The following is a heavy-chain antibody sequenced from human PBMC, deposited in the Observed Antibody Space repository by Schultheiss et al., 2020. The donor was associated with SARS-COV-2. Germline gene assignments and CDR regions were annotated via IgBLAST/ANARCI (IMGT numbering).Heavy chain of an antibody. J-gene: IGHJ6*02. CDR2: INHSGST. D-gene: IGHD4-11*01. Sequence: SETLSLTCAVYGGSFSGYYWSWIRQPPGKGLEWIGEINHSGSTNYNPSLKSRVTMSVDSSKDQFSLRLRSVTAADTAVYYCAKDREPSYSSYYYYYYGMDVWGQGTTVTVSS. CDR3: AKDREPSYSSYYYYYYGMDV. V-gene: IGHV4-34*01. CDR1: GGSFSGYY.